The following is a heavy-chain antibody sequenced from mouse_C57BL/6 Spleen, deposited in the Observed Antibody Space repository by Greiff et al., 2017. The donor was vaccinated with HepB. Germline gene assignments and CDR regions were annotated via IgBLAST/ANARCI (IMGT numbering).Heavy chain of an antibody. D-gene: IGHD1-1*01. J-gene: IGHJ4*01. V-gene: IGHV1-53*01. CDR3: ARWPLYGSSPDYAMDY. Sequence: QVQLQQPGTELVKPGASVKLSCKASGYTFTSYWMHWVKQRPGQGLEWIGNINPSNGGTNYNEKFKSKATLTVDKSSSTAYMQLSSLTSEDSAVYYCARWPLYGSSPDYAMDYWGQGTSVTVSS. CDR1: GYTFTSYW. CDR2: INPSNGGT.